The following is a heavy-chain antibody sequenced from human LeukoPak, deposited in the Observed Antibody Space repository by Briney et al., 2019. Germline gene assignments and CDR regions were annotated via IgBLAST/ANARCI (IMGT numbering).Heavy chain of an antibody. D-gene: IGHD3-22*01. V-gene: IGHV1-2*02. CDR1: GYTFTGYY. CDR2: INPNSGGT. Sequence: GASVKVSCKASGYTFTGYYMHWVRQAPGQGLEWMGWINPNSGGTNYAQKFQGRVTMTRDTSISTAYMELSRLRSDDTAVYYCARSRSSGYPITIDDWGQGTLVTVSS. CDR3: ARSRSSGYPITIDD. J-gene: IGHJ4*02.